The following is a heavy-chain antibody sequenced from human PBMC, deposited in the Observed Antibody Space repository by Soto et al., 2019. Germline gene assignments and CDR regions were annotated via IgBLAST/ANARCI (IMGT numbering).Heavy chain of an antibody. J-gene: IGHJ6*02. CDR1: GYSFTRYG. Sequence: QVQLVQSGAEVKKPGASVKVSCKASGYSFTRYGISWVRQAPGQGLEWMGWISGYNANTNYPENLQGRVTMTTDTSTSTAYMEVRNLISDDTAVYYCARGGDPPYYCCRLDVWGQGTTVTVSS. CDR2: ISGYNANT. D-gene: IGHD3-16*01. CDR3: ARGGDPPYYCCRLDV. V-gene: IGHV1-18*01.